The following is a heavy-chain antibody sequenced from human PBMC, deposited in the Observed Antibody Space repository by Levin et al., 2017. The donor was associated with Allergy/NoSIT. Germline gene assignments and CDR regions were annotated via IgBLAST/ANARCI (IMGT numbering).Heavy chain of an antibody. CDR2: INHSGST. J-gene: IGHJ6*02. V-gene: IGHV4-34*01. Sequence: SETLSLTCAVYGGSFSGYYWSWIRQPPGKGLEWVGEINHSGSTNYNPSLKSRVTISVDTSKNQFSQKLSSVTAADTAVYYCARGHYSSSSGEVYYYGMDVWGQGTTVTVSS. D-gene: IGHD6-6*01. CDR1: GGSFSGYY. CDR3: ARGHYSSSSGEVYYYGMDV.